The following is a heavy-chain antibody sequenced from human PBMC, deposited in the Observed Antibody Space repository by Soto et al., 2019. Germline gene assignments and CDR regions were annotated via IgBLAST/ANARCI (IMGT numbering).Heavy chain of an antibody. Sequence: SVKVSCKASGGTFSNYVISWVRQAPGQGLEWMGGIIPIFDTPTYAQKFQGRVTFTADKSTGTAYMELSGLRSEDTAVYYCARGRYCATTTCYTWTWFDPWGQGTPVTSPQ. CDR2: IIPIFDTP. J-gene: IGHJ5*02. V-gene: IGHV1-69*06. CDR3: ARGRYCATTTCYTWTWFDP. CDR1: GGTFSNYV. D-gene: IGHD2-2*02.